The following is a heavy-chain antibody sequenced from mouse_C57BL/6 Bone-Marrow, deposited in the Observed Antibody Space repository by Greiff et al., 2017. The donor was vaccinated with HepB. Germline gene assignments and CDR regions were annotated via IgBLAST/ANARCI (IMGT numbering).Heavy chain of an antibody. D-gene: IGHD1-1*01. CDR1: GFSFNTYA. CDR2: IRSKSNNYAT. V-gene: IGHV10-1*01. Sequence: EVNVVESGGGLVQPKGSLKLSCAASGFSFNTYAMNWVRQAPGKGLEWVARIRSKSNNYATYYADSVKDRFTISRDDSESMLYLQMNNLKTEDTAMYYCVRDYGSSYGFAYWGQGTLVTVSA. CDR3: VRDYGSSYGFAY. J-gene: IGHJ3*01.